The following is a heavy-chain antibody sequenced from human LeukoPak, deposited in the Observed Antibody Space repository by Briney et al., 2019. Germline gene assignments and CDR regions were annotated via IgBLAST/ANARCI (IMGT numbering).Heavy chain of an antibody. CDR3: AKGLHYYDSSGQLAEYFQH. J-gene: IGHJ1*01. CDR2: ISYDGSNK. Sequence: GGSLRLSCAASGFTFSSYGMHWVRQAPGKGLEWVAVISYDGSNKYYADSVKGRFTISRDNSKNTLYLQMNSLRAEDTAVYYCAKGLHYYDSSGQLAEYFQHWGQGTLVTVSS. V-gene: IGHV3-30*18. D-gene: IGHD3-22*01. CDR1: GFTFSSYG.